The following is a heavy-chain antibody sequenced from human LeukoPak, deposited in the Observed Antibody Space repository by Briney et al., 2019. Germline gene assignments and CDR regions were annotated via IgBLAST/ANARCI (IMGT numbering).Heavy chain of an antibody. CDR3: ARDQGYSYGHYFDY. D-gene: IGHD5-18*01. CDR2: IYYSGST. CDR1: GGSVSSGSYY. J-gene: IGHJ4*02. V-gene: IGHV4-61*01. Sequence: SETLSLTCTVSGGSVSSGSYYWRWIRQPPGKRLEWIGYIYYSGSTNYNPSLKSRVTISVDTSKNQFSLKLNSVTAADTAFYYCARDQGYSYGHYFDYWGQGTLVTVSS.